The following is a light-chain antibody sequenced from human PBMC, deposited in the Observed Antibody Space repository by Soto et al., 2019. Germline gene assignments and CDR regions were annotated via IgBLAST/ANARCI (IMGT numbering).Light chain of an antibody. CDR2: GSS. CDR1: QTISDY. Sequence: DIQMTQSPPSLSASVGDRVTITCRASQTISDYLHWYQQKPGKAPTLLIYGSSSLQTGVPPRFSGSGSGTEFTLTISSLQPEDFATYYCQQTYSTLNSFGQGTKLEIK. J-gene: IGKJ2*03. V-gene: IGKV1-39*01. CDR3: QQTYSTLNS.